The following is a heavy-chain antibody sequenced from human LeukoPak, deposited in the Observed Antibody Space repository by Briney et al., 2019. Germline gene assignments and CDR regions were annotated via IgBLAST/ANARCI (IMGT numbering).Heavy chain of an antibody. CDR1: GFTFSSYG. J-gene: IGHJ4*02. Sequence: PGGSLRLSCAASGFTFSSYGMHWVRQAPGKGLGWVAFIRYDGSNKYYADSVKGRFTISRDNSKNTLYLQMSSLTAKDTAVYYCAKDRSIGTYYTFDSWGQGTLVTVSS. CDR2: IRYDGSNK. CDR3: AKDRSIGTYYTFDS. D-gene: IGHD1-26*01. V-gene: IGHV3-30*02.